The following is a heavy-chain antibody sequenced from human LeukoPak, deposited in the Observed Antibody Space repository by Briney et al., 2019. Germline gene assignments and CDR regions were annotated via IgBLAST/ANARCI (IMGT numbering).Heavy chain of an antibody. Sequence: PSETLSLTCAISGYSISACYFWGWIRQSPVKGLEWIGSAHHTGSDYYNPSLKSRVTIAIDTSKNHFSLNLTSVTAADTAVFFCARVIVTATHVPDAFDLWGQGILVTVSS. CDR1: GYSISACYF. CDR2: AHHTGSD. J-gene: IGHJ3*01. D-gene: IGHD1-26*01. V-gene: IGHV4-38-2*01. CDR3: ARVIVTATHVPDAFDL.